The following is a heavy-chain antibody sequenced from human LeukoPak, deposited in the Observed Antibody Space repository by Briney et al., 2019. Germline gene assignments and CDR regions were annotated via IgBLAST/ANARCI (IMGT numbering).Heavy chain of an antibody. Sequence: GGSLRLSCAASGFTVSTNYMSWVRQAPGKGLEWVSLIYSDGSTYYADSVKGRFTISRDNSENTLFLQMNSLRVEDTAMYYCAGSSRKYYFEYWGQGTLVTVSS. CDR3: AGSSRKYYFEY. V-gene: IGHV3-53*01. J-gene: IGHJ4*02. D-gene: IGHD6-13*01. CDR1: GFTVSTNY. CDR2: IYSDGST.